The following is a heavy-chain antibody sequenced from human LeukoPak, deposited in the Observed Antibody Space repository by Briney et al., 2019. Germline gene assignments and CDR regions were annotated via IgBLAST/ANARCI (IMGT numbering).Heavy chain of an antibody. J-gene: IGHJ4*02. D-gene: IGHD3-22*01. CDR1: GYTFTSYG. CDR3: ARASGLHYDSSGYSDY. V-gene: IGHV7-4-1*02. Sequence: ASVKVSCKASGYTFTSYGISWVRQAPGQGLEWMGWINTNTGNPTYAQGFTGRFVFSLDTSVSTAYLQISSLKAEDTAVYYCARASGLHYDSSGYSDYWGQGTLVTVSS. CDR2: INTNTGNP.